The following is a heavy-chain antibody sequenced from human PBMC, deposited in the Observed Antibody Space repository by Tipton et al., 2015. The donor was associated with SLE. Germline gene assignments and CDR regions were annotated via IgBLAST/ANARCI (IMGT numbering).Heavy chain of an antibody. CDR3: ARGRRDSNLFLTN. CDR2: ISSSGSTI. J-gene: IGHJ4*02. CDR1: GFTFSSYG. D-gene: IGHD4-11*01. V-gene: IGHV3-48*04. Sequence: QLVQSGGGVVQPGGSLRLSCAASGFTFSSYGMHWVRQAPGKGLEWVSYISSSGSTIYYADSVKGRFTISRDNAKNSLYLQMNSLRAEDTAVYYCARGRRDSNLFLTNWGQGTLVTVSS.